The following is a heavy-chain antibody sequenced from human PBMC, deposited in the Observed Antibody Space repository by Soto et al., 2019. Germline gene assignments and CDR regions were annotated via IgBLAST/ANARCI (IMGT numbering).Heavy chain of an antibody. Sequence: SETLSLTCAVYGGSFSGYYWSWIRQPPGKGLEWIGEINHSGSTNYNPSLKSRVTISVDTSKNQFSLKLSSVTAADTAVYYCARGKHMIDWPGDGWFDPWGQGTLVTVSS. CDR1: GGSFSGYY. CDR3: ARGKHMIDWPGDGWFDP. J-gene: IGHJ5*02. D-gene: IGHD3-16*01. CDR2: INHSGST. V-gene: IGHV4-34*01.